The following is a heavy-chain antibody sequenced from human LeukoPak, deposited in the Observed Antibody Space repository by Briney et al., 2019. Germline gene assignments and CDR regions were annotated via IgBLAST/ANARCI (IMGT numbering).Heavy chain of an antibody. CDR2: IYHSGST. V-gene: IGHV4-30-2*01. Sequence: SETLSLTCTVSGGSISSGGYYWSRIRQPPGKGLEWIGYIYHSGSTYYNPSLKSRVTISVDRSKNQFSLKLSSVTAADTAVYYCARGYYFDYWGQGTLVTVSS. CDR3: ARGYYFDY. CDR1: GGSISSGGYY. J-gene: IGHJ4*02.